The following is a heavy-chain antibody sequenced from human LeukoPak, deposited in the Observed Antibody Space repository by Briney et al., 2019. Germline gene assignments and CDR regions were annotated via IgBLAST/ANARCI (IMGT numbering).Heavy chain of an antibody. V-gene: IGHV3-23*01. Sequence: LSGGSLRLSCAASGFTFSIYAMSWVRQAPGKGLGWVSAIGDTTYYADSVEGRFTISRDNSKNTLYLQMNSLRAEDAAIYYCAKAFAFVGANFFDYWGQGTLVTVSS. D-gene: IGHD1-26*01. CDR2: IGDTT. J-gene: IGHJ4*02. CDR3: AKAFAFVGANFFDY. CDR1: GFTFSIYA.